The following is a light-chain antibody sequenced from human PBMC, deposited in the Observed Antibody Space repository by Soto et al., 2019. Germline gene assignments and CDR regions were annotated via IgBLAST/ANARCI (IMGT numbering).Light chain of an antibody. V-gene: IGKV1-5*01. CDR1: QTITTW. CDR3: QQYNTLSGT. Sequence: IQMTQSPSTLSASVGDRVTITFRASQTITTWLAWYQQKPGKAPKLLIYDASTLESGVPSRFSGSGFGTEFSLTISSLQPDDFASYYCQQYNTLSGTFGQGTKV. CDR2: DAS. J-gene: IGKJ1*01.